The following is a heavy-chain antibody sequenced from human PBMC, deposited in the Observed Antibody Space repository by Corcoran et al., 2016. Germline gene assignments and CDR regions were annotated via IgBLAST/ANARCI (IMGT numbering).Heavy chain of an antibody. CDR3: AGEGRRDGYNGGVEY. CDR1: GYTFTSYG. J-gene: IGHJ4*02. D-gene: IGHD5-12*01. Sequence: QVQLVQSGAEVKKPGASVKVSCKASGYTFTSYGISWVRQAPGHGLAWLAWISAYNGNTNYAPKLQGRVTMTTDTATSTAYMELRSRRSDETGVYDCAGEGRRDGYNGGVEYGGQGTLVTAPS. CDR2: ISAYNGNT. V-gene: IGHV1-18*01.